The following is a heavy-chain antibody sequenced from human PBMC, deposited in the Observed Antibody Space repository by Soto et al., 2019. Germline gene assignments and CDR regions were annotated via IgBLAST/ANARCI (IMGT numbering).Heavy chain of an antibody. J-gene: IGHJ4*02. CDR3: ANGASELATTTLDY. V-gene: IGHV3-30*18. CDR2: ISYDGSNK. Sequence: GGSLRLSCAASGFTFSSYGMHWVRQAPGKGLEWVALISYDGSNKYYADSVKGRFTISRDNSKNTLYLQMNSLRAEDTAVYYCANGASELATTTLDYWGQGTLVTVSS. D-gene: IGHD1-1*01. CDR1: GFTFSSYG.